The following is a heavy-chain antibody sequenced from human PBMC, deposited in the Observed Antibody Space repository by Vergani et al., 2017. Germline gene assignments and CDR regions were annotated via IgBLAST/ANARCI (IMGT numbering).Heavy chain of an antibody. Sequence: QVQLVQSGAEVKKPGASVKVSCKASGYTFTNYDIYWVRQATGQGLEWMGWMNPNSGNTGYAQKFQGRVTMTRNTSISTAYMELRSLRSDDTAVYFCARVAPSNSEVTPTAFDVWGQGTMVTVSS. CDR3: ARVAPSNSEVTPTAFDV. V-gene: IGHV1-8*01. CDR1: GYTFTNYD. D-gene: IGHD1-1*01. CDR2: MNPNSGNT. J-gene: IGHJ3*01.